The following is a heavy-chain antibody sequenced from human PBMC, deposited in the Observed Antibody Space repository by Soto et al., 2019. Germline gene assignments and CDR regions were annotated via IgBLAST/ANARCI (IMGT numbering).Heavy chain of an antibody. V-gene: IGHV3-53*01. CDR2: IYSGGST. Sequence: WGSLRLFCAASGFTVSSNYMSWVRQAPGKGLEWVSVIYSGGSTYYADSVKGRFTISRDNSKNTLYLQMNSLRAEDTAVYYCARDRVESGYPEYFQHWGQGTLVTVSS. CDR1: GFTVSSNY. J-gene: IGHJ1*01. CDR3: ARDRVESGYPEYFQH. D-gene: IGHD3-22*01.